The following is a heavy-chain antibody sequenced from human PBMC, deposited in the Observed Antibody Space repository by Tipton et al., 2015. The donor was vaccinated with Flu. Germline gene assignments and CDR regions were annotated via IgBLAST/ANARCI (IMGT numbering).Heavy chain of an antibody. J-gene: IGHJ5*02. V-gene: IGHV4-4*09. CDR3: ARRDFSNYVSDPKSWFDP. Sequence: TLSLTCTVSGGFVSSYYWNWIRQPPGKGLEWIGYIYNNQYTKYNPSLKSRVTMSVDTSRNHLSLRLRSVTAADTAVYFCARRDFSNYVSDPKSWFDPWGQGILVTVSP. CDR2: IYNNQYT. CDR1: GGFVSSYY. D-gene: IGHD4-11*01.